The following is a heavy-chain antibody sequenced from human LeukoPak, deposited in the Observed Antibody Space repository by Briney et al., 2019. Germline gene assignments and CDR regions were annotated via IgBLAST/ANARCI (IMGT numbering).Heavy chain of an antibody. J-gene: IGHJ4*02. CDR3: ASAPLQWLAFDY. V-gene: IGHV4-38-2*01. CDR2: IYHSGST. CDR1: GYSISSGYY. Sequence: SETLSLTCAVSGYSISSGYYWGWIRQPPGKGLEWIGSIYHSGSTYYNPSLKSRVTISVDTSKNQFSLKPSSVTAADTAVYYCASAPLQWLAFDYWGQGTLVTVSS. D-gene: IGHD6-19*01.